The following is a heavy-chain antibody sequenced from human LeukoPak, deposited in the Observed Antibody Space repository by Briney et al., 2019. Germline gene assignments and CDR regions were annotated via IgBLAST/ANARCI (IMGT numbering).Heavy chain of an antibody. D-gene: IGHD3-10*01. CDR3: ARDRGGGNDH. CDR2: ISSDGSTR. Sequence: GGSLRLSCAASGFTFSSYWMHWVRQAPGKGLVWVSHISSDGSTRSYADSVKGRFTIFRDNTNNTLYLQMTSLRAEDTAVYYCARDRGGGNDHWGQGTLVTVSS. J-gene: IGHJ5*02. CDR1: GFTFSSYW. V-gene: IGHV3-74*01.